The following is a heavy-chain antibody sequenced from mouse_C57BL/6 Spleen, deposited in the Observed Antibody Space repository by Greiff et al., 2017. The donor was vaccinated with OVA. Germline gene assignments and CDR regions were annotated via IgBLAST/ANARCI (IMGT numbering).Heavy chain of an antibody. J-gene: IGHJ2*01. CDR3: ARGNDYAPFDY. CDR1: GYTFTSYW. D-gene: IGHD2-4*01. V-gene: IGHV1-69*01. CDR2: IDPSDSYT. Sequence: VQLQQSGAELVMPGASVKLSCKASGYTFTSYWMHWVKQRPGQGLEWIGEIDPSDSYTNYNQKFKGKSTLTVDKSSSTAYMQLSSLTSEDSAVYYCARGNDYAPFDYWGQGTTLTVSS.